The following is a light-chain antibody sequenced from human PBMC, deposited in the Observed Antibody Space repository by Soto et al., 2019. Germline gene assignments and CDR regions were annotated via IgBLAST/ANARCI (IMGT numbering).Light chain of an antibody. CDR1: SSNIGAGYD. Sequence: QSVLTQPPSVSGAPGQRVTISCTGSSSNIGAGYDVHWYQQLPGTAPKILIYGNTNRPSGVPDRFSGSKSGTSASLAITGLQAEGEADYYCQSYDSSLSVNYVFGTGTKVTVL. J-gene: IGLJ1*01. CDR2: GNT. CDR3: QSYDSSLSVNYV. V-gene: IGLV1-40*01.